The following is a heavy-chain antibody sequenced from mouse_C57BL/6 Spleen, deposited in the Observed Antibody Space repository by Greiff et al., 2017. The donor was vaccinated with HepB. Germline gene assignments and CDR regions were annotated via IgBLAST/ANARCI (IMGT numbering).Heavy chain of an antibody. Sequence: EVQLQQSGPGMVKPSQSLSLTCTVTGYSITSCYDWHWIRHFPGNKLEWMGYISYSGSTNYNPSLKSRISITHDTSKNHFFLKLNSVTTEDTATYYCARGYGNYDWFAYWGQGTLVTVSA. CDR3: ARGYGNYDWFAY. D-gene: IGHD2-1*01. CDR2: ISYSGST. CDR1: GYSITSCYD. J-gene: IGHJ3*01. V-gene: IGHV3-1*01.